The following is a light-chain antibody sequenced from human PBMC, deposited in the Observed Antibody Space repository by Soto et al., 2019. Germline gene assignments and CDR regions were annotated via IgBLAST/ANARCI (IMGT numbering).Light chain of an antibody. CDR2: GNS. CDR1: SSNIGAGYH. Sequence: QSVLTQPPSVSGAPGQRVTISCTGSSSNIGAGYHVHWYQHLPGTPPKLLIYGNSNRPSGVPDRFTGSKSGTSASLAITGLQAEDEGDYYCQSYDSTLSGWVFGGGTKVTVL. J-gene: IGLJ3*02. V-gene: IGLV1-40*01. CDR3: QSYDSTLSGWV.